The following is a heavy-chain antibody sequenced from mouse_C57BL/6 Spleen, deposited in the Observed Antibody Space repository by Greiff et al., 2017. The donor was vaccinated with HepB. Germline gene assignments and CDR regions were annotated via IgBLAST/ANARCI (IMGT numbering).Heavy chain of an antibody. CDR2: INPNNGGT. D-gene: IGHD4-1*01. CDR1: GYTFTDYY. J-gene: IGHJ4*01. V-gene: IGHV1-26*01. Sequence: VQLQQSGPELVKPGASVKISCKASGYTFTDYYMNWVKQSHGKSLEWIGDINPNNGGTSYNQKFKGKATLTVDKSSSTAYMELRSLTSEDSAVYYCARYGWDGGYYYAMDYWGQGTSVTVSS. CDR3: ARYGWDGGYYYAMDY.